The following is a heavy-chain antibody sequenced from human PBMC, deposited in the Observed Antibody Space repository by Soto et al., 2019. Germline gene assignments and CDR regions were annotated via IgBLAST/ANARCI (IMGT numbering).Heavy chain of an antibody. CDR2: ISYDGSNK. CDR3: AKPAQGVLRYFDWLLYDGYYFDY. V-gene: IGHV3-30*18. Sequence: GGSLRLSCAASGFTFSSYGMHWVRQAPGKGLEWVAVISYDGSNKYYADSVKGRFTISRDNSKNTLYLQMNSLRAEDTAVYYCAKPAQGVLRYFDWLLYDGYYFDYWGQGTLVTVSS. J-gene: IGHJ4*02. CDR1: GFTFSSYG. D-gene: IGHD3-9*01.